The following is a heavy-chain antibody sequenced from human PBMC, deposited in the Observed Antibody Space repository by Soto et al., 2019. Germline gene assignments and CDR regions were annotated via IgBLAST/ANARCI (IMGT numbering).Heavy chain of an antibody. Sequence: SETLSLTCTVSGGSISSSSYYWGWIRQPPGKGLEWIGSIYYSGSTYYNPSLKSRVTISVDTSKNQFSLKLSSVTAADTAVYYCARGAWATPPLDYWGQGTLVTVSS. CDR1: GGSISSSSYY. CDR2: IYYSGST. J-gene: IGHJ4*02. D-gene: IGHD3-16*01. CDR3: ARGAWATPPLDY. V-gene: IGHV4-39*01.